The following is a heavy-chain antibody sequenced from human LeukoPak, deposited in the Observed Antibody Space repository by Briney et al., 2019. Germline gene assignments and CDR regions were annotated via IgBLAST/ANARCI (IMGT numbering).Heavy chain of an antibody. J-gene: IGHJ4*02. CDR3: VRDPTAVSNQPQYSFDS. D-gene: IGHD4-17*01. Sequence: PGRSLRLSCEAFGFTFSSYAMHWVRQAPGKGLKWVAVISYSGRAQKFYADSVNGRFTISRDNSKNTLFLQMDSLRPDDTAVYYCVRDPTAVSNQPQYSFDSWGQGTLVIVSS. CDR1: GFTFSSYA. CDR2: ISYSGRAQK. V-gene: IGHV3-30*04.